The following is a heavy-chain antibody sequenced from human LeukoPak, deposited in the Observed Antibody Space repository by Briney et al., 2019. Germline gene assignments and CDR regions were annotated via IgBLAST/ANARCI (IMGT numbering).Heavy chain of an antibody. CDR2: MNQDGSEK. CDR3: ARETRHCSSTSCSSLEYFQH. V-gene: IGHV3-7*01. CDR1: GFTFSDYW. J-gene: IGHJ1*01. Sequence: GGSLRLSCAASGFTFSDYWMSWVRQAPGKGLEWVANMNQDGSEKYYVDSVKGRFTISRDNAKNSLYLQVNSLRAEDTAVYYCARETRHCSSTSCSSLEYFQHWGQGTLVTVSS. D-gene: IGHD2-2*01.